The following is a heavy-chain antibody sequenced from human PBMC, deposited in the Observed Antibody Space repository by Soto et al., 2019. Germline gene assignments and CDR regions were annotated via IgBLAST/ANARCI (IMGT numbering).Heavy chain of an antibody. J-gene: IGHJ3*02. CDR2: ISGSGGST. V-gene: IGHV3-23*01. Sequence: SLRLWGARPGGTECRSRMSSYRQETKKGLEWVSAISGSGGSTYYADSVKGRFTISRDNSKNTLYLQMNSLRAEDTAVYYCANPNFVPGPDDAFDIWGQGTMVTVSS. D-gene: IGHD6-6*01. CDR3: ANPNFVPGPDDAFDI. CDR1: GGTECRSR.